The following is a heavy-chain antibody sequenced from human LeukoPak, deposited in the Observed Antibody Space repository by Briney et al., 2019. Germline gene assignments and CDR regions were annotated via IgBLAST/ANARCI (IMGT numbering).Heavy chain of an antibody. CDR3: ARGLAGCSSTSCYWRADYYYYYMDV. D-gene: IGHD2-2*01. Sequence: PGRSLRLSCAAFGFTFSSYGMHWVRQAPGKGLEWVAVIWYDGSNKYYADSVKGRFTISRDNSKNTLYLQMNSLRAEDTAVYYCARGLAGCSSTSCYWRADYYYYYMDVWGKGTTVTVSS. J-gene: IGHJ6*03. V-gene: IGHV3-33*01. CDR1: GFTFSSYG. CDR2: IWYDGSNK.